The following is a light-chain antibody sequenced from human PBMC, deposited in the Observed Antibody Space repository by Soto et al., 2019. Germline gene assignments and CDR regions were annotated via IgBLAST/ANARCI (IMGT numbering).Light chain of an antibody. CDR1: QSVSSN. Sequence: EIVMTQSPATLSVSPGERATLSCRASQSVSSNLIWYQQKPGQAPRLLIYDVSNRATDIPARFSGSGSGTDFTLIISSLEPEDLAVYYCQQRSNWPRTFGQGTKVEIK. CDR2: DVS. V-gene: IGKV3-11*01. J-gene: IGKJ1*01. CDR3: QQRSNWPRT.